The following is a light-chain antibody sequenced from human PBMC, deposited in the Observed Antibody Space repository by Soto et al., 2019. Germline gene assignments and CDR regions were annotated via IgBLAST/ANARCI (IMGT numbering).Light chain of an antibody. V-gene: IGLV2-14*01. CDR3: SSFSANRLYV. CDR1: SNDIGTYDY. CDR2: GVR. J-gene: IGLJ1*01. Sequence: QSVLTQPTSGSGSPGQSSTISCTGNSNDIGTYDYVCWYQQQPGKAPRLLIHGVRNRPPGISGRFSASKSGLTAALTISGLQAEDESDYYCSSFSANRLYVFGPGTKLPVL.